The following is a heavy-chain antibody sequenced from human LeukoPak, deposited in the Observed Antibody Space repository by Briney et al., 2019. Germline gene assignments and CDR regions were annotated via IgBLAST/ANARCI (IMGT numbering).Heavy chain of an antibody. V-gene: IGHV4-61*02. CDR3: ARLSQFGVLRFSYYMDV. J-gene: IGHJ6*03. Sequence: SETLSLTCTVSGGSISSGSYYWSWIRQPAGKGLEWIGRIYTSGSTNYNPSLKSRVTMSVDTSKNQFSLKLSSVTAADTAVYYCARLSQFGVLRFSYYMDVWGKGTTVTVSS. CDR1: GGSISSGSYY. CDR2: IYTSGST. D-gene: IGHD3-3*01.